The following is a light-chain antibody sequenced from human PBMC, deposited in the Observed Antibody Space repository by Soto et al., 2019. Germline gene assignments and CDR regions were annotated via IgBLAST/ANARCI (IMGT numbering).Light chain of an antibody. Sequence: DIQMTHSPSTLSASALYTVTITFRASQSISTFLAWYQQKPGKAPKLLIFDASSLKSGVPSRFSGSGSGTEFTLTISSLQPDDFATYYCQNYNSYSEAFGQGTKVDIK. J-gene: IGKJ1*01. V-gene: IGKV1-5*01. CDR2: DAS. CDR1: QSISTF. CDR3: QNYNSYSEA.